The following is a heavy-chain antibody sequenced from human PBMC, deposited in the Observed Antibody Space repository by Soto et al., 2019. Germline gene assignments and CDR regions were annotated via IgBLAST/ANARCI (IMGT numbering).Heavy chain of an antibody. CDR2: ISSSSSYI. D-gene: IGHD2-2*01. CDR3: ARDHGSSTSCYDY. Sequence: PGGSLRLSCAASGFTFSSYSMNWVRQAPGKGLEWVSSISSSSSYIYYADSVKGRFTISRGNAKNSLYLQMNSLRAEDTAVYYCARDHGSSTSCYDYRGQGTLVTVSS. J-gene: IGHJ4*02. CDR1: GFTFSSYS. V-gene: IGHV3-21*01.